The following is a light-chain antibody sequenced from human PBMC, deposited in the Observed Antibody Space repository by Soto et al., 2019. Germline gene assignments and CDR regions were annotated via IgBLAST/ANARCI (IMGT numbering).Light chain of an antibody. CDR3: QQYNNWPRT. V-gene: IGKV3-15*01. CDR1: QSVNNN. Sequence: EIVVTQSPATLSVSPGERASLSCRASQSVNNNLAWYQQKPGQAPRLLIYGASTRATGIPARFSGSGSGTEFTLTISSLQSEDFAVYYCQQYNNWPRTFGQGTKVEI. J-gene: IGKJ1*01. CDR2: GAS.